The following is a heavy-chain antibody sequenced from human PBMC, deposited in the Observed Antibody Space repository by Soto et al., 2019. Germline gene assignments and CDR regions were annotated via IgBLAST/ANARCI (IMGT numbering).Heavy chain of an antibody. CDR3: MASSDY. V-gene: IGHV3-30*03. Sequence: QVQLVESGGGVVQPGRSLRLSCAASGFTFSSYGMHWVRQAPGKGLEWVAVISYDGSNKYYADSVKGRFTISRDNSKNTLYLQMNSLRAEDTAMYYCMASSDYWGQGTLVTVSS. J-gene: IGHJ4*02. CDR1: GFTFSSYG. CDR2: ISYDGSNK.